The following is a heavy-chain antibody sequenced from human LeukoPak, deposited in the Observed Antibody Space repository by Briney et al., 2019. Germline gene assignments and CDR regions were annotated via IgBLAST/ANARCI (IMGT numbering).Heavy chain of an antibody. V-gene: IGHV1-18*01. J-gene: IGHJ4*02. CDR2: MNPNSGNT. D-gene: IGHD6-19*01. CDR1: GYTFTSYD. CDR3: ARVGIAVAGMGRADY. Sequence: ASVKVSCKASGYTFTSYDINWVRQATGQGLEWMGWMNPNSGNTNYAQKLQGRVTMTTDTSTSTAYMELRSLRSDDTAVYYCARVGIAVAGMGRADYWGQGTLVTVSS.